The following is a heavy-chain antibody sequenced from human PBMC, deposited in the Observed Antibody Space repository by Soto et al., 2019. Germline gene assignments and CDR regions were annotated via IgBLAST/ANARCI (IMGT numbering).Heavy chain of an antibody. D-gene: IGHD2-15*01. V-gene: IGHV3-23*01. CDR2: ISFSDGGT. J-gene: IGHJ2*01. CDR3: VKDDRILGRRYFDL. CDR1: GFTFSSYA. Sequence: GSLRLSCAASGFTFSSYAMTWVRQAPGKGLEWVSSISFSDGGTYYADSVKGRLTISRDNSKNTLFLQMNSLRVEDTAVYYCVKDDRILGRRYFDLWGRGTLVTVSS.